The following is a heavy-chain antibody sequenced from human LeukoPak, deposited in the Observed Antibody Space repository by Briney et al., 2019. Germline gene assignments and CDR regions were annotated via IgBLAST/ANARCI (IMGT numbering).Heavy chain of an antibody. J-gene: IGHJ4*02. D-gene: IGHD3-22*01. Sequence: GGSLRLSCAASGFTFSTYAMAWVRQAPGKGLEWVSGVTAGGATTFYANSVKGRFTISRDNSKNTLYLQMNSLRAEDTAVYYCAKRDYSDTSGYLPLFDCWGQGTLVTVSS. CDR2: VTAGGATT. CDR3: AKRDYSDTSGYLPLFDC. V-gene: IGHV3-23*01. CDR1: GFTFSTYA.